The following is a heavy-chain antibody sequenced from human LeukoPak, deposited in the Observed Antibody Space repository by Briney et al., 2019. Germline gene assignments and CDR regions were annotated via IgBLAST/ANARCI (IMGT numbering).Heavy chain of an antibody. Sequence: ASVKVSCKASGYTFTSYDINWVRQATGQGLEWMGWMNPNSGNTGYAQKFQGRVTMTRNTSISTAYMELSSLRSEDTAVYYCAVFGGYYGSGSYYRDDYWGQGTLVTVSS. CDR1: GYTFTSYD. V-gene: IGHV1-8*01. D-gene: IGHD3-10*01. CDR2: MNPNSGNT. J-gene: IGHJ4*02. CDR3: AVFGGYYGSGSYYRDDY.